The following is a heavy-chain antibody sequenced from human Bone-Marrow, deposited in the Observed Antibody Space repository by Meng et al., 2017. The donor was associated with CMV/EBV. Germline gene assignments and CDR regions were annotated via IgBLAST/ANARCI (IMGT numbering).Heavy chain of an antibody. V-gene: IGHV1-69*01. CDR1: TFSSYA. J-gene: IGHJ4*02. D-gene: IGHD3-16*02. CDR2: IIPIFGTA. CDR3: ARDDRMITFGGAIVRLDY. Sequence: TFSSYASSWVRQAPGQGLEWMGGIIPIFGTANYAQKFQGRVTITADESTSTAYMELSSLRSEDTAVYYCARDDRMITFGGAIVRLDYWGQGTLVTVSS.